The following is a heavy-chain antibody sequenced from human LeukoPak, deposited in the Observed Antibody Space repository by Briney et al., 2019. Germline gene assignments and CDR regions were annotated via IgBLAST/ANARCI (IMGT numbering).Heavy chain of an antibody. J-gene: IGHJ4*02. CDR3: ARGYCGGDCYSADY. CDR2: ISAYNGNT. CDR1: GYTFTSYG. Sequence: ASVKVSCTASGYTFTSYGISWVRQAPGQGLEWMGWISAYNGNTNYAQKLQGRVTMTTDTSTSTAYMELRSLRSEDTAVYYCARGYCGGDCYSADYWGQGTLVTVSS. V-gene: IGHV1-18*01. D-gene: IGHD2-21*02.